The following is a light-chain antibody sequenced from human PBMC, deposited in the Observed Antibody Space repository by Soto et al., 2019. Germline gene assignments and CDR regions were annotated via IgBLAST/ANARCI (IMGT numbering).Light chain of an antibody. J-gene: IGKJ2*01. CDR1: QSINIY. Sequence: IQLTQSPSSLSASVGDRVTVTCRASQSINIYLNWYQQKPGKAPTLLIYGASTLQSGVPSRFSGGGCRPDFTRTISSLQTEDFATYYCQQSYRSPYTFGQGTKLEI. CDR2: GAS. V-gene: IGKV1-39*01. CDR3: QQSYRSPYT.